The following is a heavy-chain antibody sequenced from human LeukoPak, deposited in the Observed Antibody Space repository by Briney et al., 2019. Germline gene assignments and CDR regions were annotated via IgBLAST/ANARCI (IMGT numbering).Heavy chain of an antibody. Sequence: AASVKVSCKASGYTFTSYGISWVRQAPGQGLEWMGWISAYNGNTNYAQKLQGRVTMTTDTSTSTAYMELRSLRSDDTAVYYCARDYYASGSYWHDVFDIWGQGTMVTVSS. CDR3: ARDYYASGSYWHDVFDI. V-gene: IGHV1-18*01. D-gene: IGHD3-10*01. CDR2: ISAYNGNT. J-gene: IGHJ3*02. CDR1: GYTFTSYG.